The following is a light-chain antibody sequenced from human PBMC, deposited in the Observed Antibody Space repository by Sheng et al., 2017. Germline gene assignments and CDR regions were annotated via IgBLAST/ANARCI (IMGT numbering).Light chain of an antibody. Sequence: DIQMTQFPSSVSASVGDRVTITCRASQDIRRWLAWYQQKPGEAPKILIFLASKLQSGVPSRFSGRGSGTDFTLTISNLQPEDFATYYCQQTVSSPYTFGQGTQLEI. CDR3: QQTVSSPYT. V-gene: IGKV1-12*01. J-gene: IGKJ2*01. CDR2: LAS. CDR1: QDIRRW.